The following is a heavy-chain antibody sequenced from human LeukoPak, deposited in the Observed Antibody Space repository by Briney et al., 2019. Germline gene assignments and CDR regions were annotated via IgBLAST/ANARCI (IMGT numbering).Heavy chain of an antibody. D-gene: IGHD3-3*01. CDR2: ISSDGSIK. CDR3: AKEGPDYDFWSGPREATNWFDP. J-gene: IGHJ5*02. V-gene: IGHV3-30*18. CDR1: GFSFSSYD. Sequence: GGSLRLSCAASGFSFSSYDMHWVRQAPGKGLEWVTFISSDGSIKHYVDSVKGRFTISRDNSKNTLYLQMNSLRAEDTAVYYCAKEGPDYDFWSGPREATNWFDPWGQGTLVTVSS.